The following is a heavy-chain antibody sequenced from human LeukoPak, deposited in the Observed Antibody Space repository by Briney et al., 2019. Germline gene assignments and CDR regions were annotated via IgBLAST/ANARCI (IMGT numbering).Heavy chain of an antibody. V-gene: IGHV3-74*01. D-gene: IGHD1-26*01. J-gene: IGHJ4*02. Sequence: AGGSLRLSCAASGFTFRSHWMHWVRQAPGKGLIWVSRIDGDESATYYGDSVKGRFTISRDNAKNTLYLQMNSLRVEDTAVYYCARVGKYYFDYWGQGTLVTVSS. CDR1: GFTFRSHW. CDR3: ARVGKYYFDY. CDR2: IDGDESAT.